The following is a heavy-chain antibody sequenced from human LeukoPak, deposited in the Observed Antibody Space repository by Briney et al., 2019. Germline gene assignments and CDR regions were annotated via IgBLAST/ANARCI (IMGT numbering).Heavy chain of an antibody. CDR3: AARTIVGAKSDFDY. J-gene: IGHJ4*02. CDR1: RGTFSSYA. D-gene: IGHD1-26*01. Sequence: ASVKVSCKASRGTFSSYAISWVRQAPGQGLEWMGGIIPIFGTANYAQKLQGRVTITADESTSTAYMELSSLRSEDTAVYYCAARTIVGAKSDFDYWGQGTLVTVSS. V-gene: IGHV1-69*13. CDR2: IIPIFGTA.